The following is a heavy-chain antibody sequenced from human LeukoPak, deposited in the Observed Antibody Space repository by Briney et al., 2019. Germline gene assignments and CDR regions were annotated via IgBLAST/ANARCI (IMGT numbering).Heavy chain of an antibody. Sequence: PSETLSLTCAVYGGSFSGYYWSWIRQPPGKGLEWIGEINHSGSTNYNPSLKSRVTISVDTSKNQFSLKLSSVTAADTAVYYCARGKRGDYVQAFDIWGQGTMVTVSS. CDR3: ARGKRGDYVQAFDI. J-gene: IGHJ3*02. D-gene: IGHD4-17*01. CDR1: GGSFSGYY. V-gene: IGHV4-34*01. CDR2: INHSGST.